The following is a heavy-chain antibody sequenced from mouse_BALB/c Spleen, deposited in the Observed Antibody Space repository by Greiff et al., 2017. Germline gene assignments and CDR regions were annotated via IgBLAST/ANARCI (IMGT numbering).Heavy chain of an antibody. CDR2: ISSGSSTI. J-gene: IGHJ1*01. CDR3: ARNYYGSSYVEYFDV. V-gene: IGHV5-17*02. Sequence: EVKVVESGGGLVQPGGSRKLSCAASGFTFSSFGMHWVRQAPEKGLEWVAYISSGSSTIYYADTVKGRFTISRDNPKNTLFLQMTSLRSEDTAMYYCARNYYGSSYVEYFDVWGAGTTVTVSS. D-gene: IGHD1-1*01. CDR1: GFTFSSFG.